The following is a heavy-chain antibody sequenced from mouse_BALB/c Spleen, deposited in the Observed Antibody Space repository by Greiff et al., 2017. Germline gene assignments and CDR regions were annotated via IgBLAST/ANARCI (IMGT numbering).Heavy chain of an antibody. D-gene: IGHD1-1*01. V-gene: IGHV5-6*01. Sequence: EVQLVESGGDLVKPGGSLKLSCAASGFTFSSYGMSWVRQTPDKRLEWVATISSGGSYTYYPDSVKGRFTISRDNAKNTLYLQMSSLKSEDTAMYYCAREGSSYGYAMDYWGQGTSVTVSS. J-gene: IGHJ4*01. CDR1: GFTFSSYG. CDR3: AREGSSYGYAMDY. CDR2: ISSGGSYT.